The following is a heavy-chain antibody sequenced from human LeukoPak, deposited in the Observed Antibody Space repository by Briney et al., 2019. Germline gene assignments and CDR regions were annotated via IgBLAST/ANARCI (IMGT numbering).Heavy chain of an antibody. CDR2: IYYSGST. CDR3: ARDSLYSSSDDAFDI. J-gene: IGHJ3*02. Sequence: PSETLSLTCTVSGGSISSSSYYWGWIRQPPGKGLEWIGSIYYSGSTYYNPSLKSRVTISVDTSKNQLSLKLSSVTAADTAVYYCARDSLYSSSDDAFDIWGQGTMVTVSS. CDR1: GGSISSSSYY. V-gene: IGHV4-39*07. D-gene: IGHD6-13*01.